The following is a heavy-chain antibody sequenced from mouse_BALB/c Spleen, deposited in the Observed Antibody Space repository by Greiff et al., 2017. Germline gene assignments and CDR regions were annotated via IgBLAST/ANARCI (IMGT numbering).Heavy chain of an antibody. J-gene: IGHJ3*01. D-gene: IGHD1-2*01. V-gene: IGHV1-14*01. CDR2: INPYNDGT. CDR1: GYTFTSYV. CDR3: ARTGLRLLFAY. Sequence: VQLQQSGPELVNPGASVKMSCKASGYTFTSYVMHWVKQKPGQGLEWIGYINPYNDGTKYNEKFKGKATLTSDKSSSTAYMELSSLTSEDSAVYYCARTGLRLLFAYWGQGTLVTVSA.